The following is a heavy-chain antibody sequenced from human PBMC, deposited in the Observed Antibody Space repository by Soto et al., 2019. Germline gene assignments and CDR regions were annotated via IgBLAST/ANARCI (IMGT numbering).Heavy chain of an antibody. CDR3: ARLQEEMTFDY. J-gene: IGHJ4*02. CDR2: IYYSGST. CDR1: GGSISSRSYY. Sequence: QLQLQESGPGLVKPSETLSLTCTVSGGSISSRSYYWGWIRQPPGKGLEWIGSIYYSGSTYYNPSLKSRVTISVDTSKNQFSLKLSSVTAADTAVYYCARLQEEMTFDYWGQGTLVTVSS. V-gene: IGHV4-39*01.